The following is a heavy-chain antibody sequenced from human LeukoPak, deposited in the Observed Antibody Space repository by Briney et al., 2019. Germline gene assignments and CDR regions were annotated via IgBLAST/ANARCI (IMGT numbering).Heavy chain of an antibody. CDR1: GFTFSGSA. J-gene: IGHJ4*02. V-gene: IGHV3-73*01. Sequence: GGSLKLSCAASGFTFSGSAMHWVRQASGKGLEWVGRIRSKANSYATAYAASVKGRFTISRDDSKNTAYLRMNSLKTEDTAVYYCTIAVAGMVIDYWGQGTLVTVSS. CDR2: IRSKANSYAT. CDR3: TIAVAGMVIDY. D-gene: IGHD6-19*01.